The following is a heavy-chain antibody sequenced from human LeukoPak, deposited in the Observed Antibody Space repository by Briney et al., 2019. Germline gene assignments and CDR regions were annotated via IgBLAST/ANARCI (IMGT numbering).Heavy chain of an antibody. D-gene: IGHD1-26*01. CDR2: ISAYNGNT. CDR3: ARTPIEWELRYFDY. Sequence: ASVKVSCKASGYTFTSYGISWARPAPGQGLEWMGWISAYNGNTNYAQKLQGRVTMTTDTSTSTAYMELRSLRSDDTAVYYCARTPIEWELRYFDYWGQGTLVTVSS. J-gene: IGHJ4*02. V-gene: IGHV1-18*01. CDR1: GYTFTSYG.